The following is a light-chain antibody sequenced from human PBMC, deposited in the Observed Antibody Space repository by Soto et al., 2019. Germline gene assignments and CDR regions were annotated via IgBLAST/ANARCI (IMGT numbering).Light chain of an antibody. Sequence: ETVMTQSPATLSVSPGERATLSCRAGQSISNNLAWYQQNPGQAPRLLIYGATTRATGIPSRFSGSGSGTEFTLTISSLQSEDFAVYYCQQHNNWPLTFGGGTKVEIK. V-gene: IGKV3-15*01. CDR1: QSISNN. CDR3: QQHNNWPLT. J-gene: IGKJ4*01. CDR2: GAT.